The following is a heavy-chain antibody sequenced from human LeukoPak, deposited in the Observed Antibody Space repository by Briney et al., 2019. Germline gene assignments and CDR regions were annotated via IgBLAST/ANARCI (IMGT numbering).Heavy chain of an antibody. J-gene: IGHJ6*03. CDR2: IIPIFGTA. V-gene: IGHV1-69*06. CDR1: GGTFSSYA. Sequence: SVEVSCKASGGTFSSYAISWVRQAPGQGLEWMGGIIPIFGTANYAQKFQGRVTIAADKSTSTAYMELSSLRSEDTAVYYCARRKLYYYYYMDVWGKGTTVTISS. CDR3: ARRKLYYYYYMDV.